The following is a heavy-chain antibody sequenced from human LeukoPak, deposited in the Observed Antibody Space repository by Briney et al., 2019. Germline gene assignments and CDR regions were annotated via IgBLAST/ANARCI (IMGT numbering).Heavy chain of an antibody. CDR2: ISESGAST. D-gene: IGHD6-19*01. CDR3: ARDRVSYSSGWYGTDY. CDR1: GFTFSSYA. V-gene: IGHV3-23*01. J-gene: IGHJ4*02. Sequence: GGSLRLSCAASGFTFSSYAMNWVRQTPGKGLEWVAAISESGASTYYAASVKGRFTISRDNSKNTVYLHMNSLRADDTAVYYCARDRVSYSSGWYGTDYWGQGTLVTVSS.